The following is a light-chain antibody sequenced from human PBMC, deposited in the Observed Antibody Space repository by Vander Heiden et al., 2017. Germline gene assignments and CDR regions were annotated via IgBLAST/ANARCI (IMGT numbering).Light chain of an antibody. V-gene: IGKV3-15*01. CDR2: GAS. Sequence: EILMTQSPASRSVSPGERATLSCRASQTISNNLAWYHQKPGQAPRLLIYGASVRATGIPDRFSGSASGTEFTLTISSLQSEDFAVYYCQQYNNRPPTFGGGTNVEI. J-gene: IGKJ4*01. CDR3: QQYNNRPPT. CDR1: QTISNN.